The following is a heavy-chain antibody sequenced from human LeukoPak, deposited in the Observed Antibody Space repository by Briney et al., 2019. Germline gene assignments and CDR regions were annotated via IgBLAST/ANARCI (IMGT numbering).Heavy chain of an antibody. CDR2: IYGGGST. CDR1: GLSVSSNF. D-gene: IGHD2-2*01. J-gene: IGHJ4*02. CDR3: AKDQNLQYCSSTSCYTFDY. V-gene: IGHV3-53*05. Sequence: GGSLRLPCAATGLSVSSNFMSWVRQAPGKGLEWVSVIYGGGSTYYADSVKGRFTISRGNSKNTLYLQMNSLRAEDTAVYYCAKDQNLQYCSSTSCYTFDYWGQGTLVTLSS.